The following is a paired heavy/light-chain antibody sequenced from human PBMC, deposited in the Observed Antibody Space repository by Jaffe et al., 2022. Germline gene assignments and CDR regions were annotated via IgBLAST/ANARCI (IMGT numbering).Heavy chain of an antibody. J-gene: IGHJ3*02. CDR2: ISWDGGST. CDR1: GFTFDDYA. D-gene: IGHD6-13*01. V-gene: IGHV3-43D*04. CDR3: AKDFFPLVRVCAFDI. Sequence: EVQLVESGGVVVQPGGSLRLSCAASGFTFDDYAMHWVRQAPGKGLEWVSLISWDGGSTYYADSVKGRFTISRDNSKNSLYLQMNSLRAEDTALYYCAKDFFPLVRVCAFDIWGQGTMVTVSS.
Light chain of an antibody. CDR1: SSDVGGYNY. CDR2: EVS. V-gene: IGLV2-8*01. CDR3: SSYAGSHNGV. J-gene: IGLJ1*01. Sequence: QSALTQPPSASGSPGQSVTISCTGTSSDVGGYNYVSWYQQHPGKAPKLMIYEVSKRPSGVPDRFSGSKSGNTASLTVSGLQAEDEADYYCSSYAGSHNGVFGTGTKVTVL.